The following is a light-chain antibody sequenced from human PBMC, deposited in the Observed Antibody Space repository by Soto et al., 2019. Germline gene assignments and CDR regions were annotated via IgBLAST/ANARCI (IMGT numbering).Light chain of an antibody. Sequence: EIVLTQSPSTLSLSPGERATLSCRASQSVSSSYLAWNQQKPGQAPRLLIYGASSRATSIPDRFSGSGSGTDFTFTVSRLETEDFAVYYCQQYGSSPGTFGQGTKLEIK. J-gene: IGKJ2*01. CDR2: GAS. V-gene: IGKV3-20*01. CDR1: QSVSSSY. CDR3: QQYGSSPGT.